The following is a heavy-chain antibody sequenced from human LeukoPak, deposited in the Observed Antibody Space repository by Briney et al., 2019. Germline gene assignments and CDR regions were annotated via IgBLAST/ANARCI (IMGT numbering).Heavy chain of an antibody. CDR2: LSGSGDNT. CDR3: AKGLRSSGYSLFDY. J-gene: IGHJ4*02. Sequence: PGGSLRLSCAASGFTFSSYAMNWVRQAPGKGLEWVSALSGSGDNTYYADSVKGRFTISRDNSKDTLYLQMNSLRAEDTAVYYCAKGLRSSGYSLFDYWGQGTLVTVSS. CDR1: GFTFSSYA. D-gene: IGHD3-22*01. V-gene: IGHV3-23*01.